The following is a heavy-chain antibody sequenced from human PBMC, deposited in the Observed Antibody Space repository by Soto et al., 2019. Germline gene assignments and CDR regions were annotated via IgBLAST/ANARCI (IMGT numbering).Heavy chain of an antibody. CDR3: AKTYYDVWSGFVDAFDI. V-gene: IGHV4-39*01. J-gene: IGHJ3*02. D-gene: IGHD3-3*01. CDR1: GGSVSSHSHY. CDR2: IYYSGST. Sequence: SETLSLTCAVSGGSVSSHSHYWGWIRQPPGKGLEWIGNIYYSGSTYYNPSLESRVTISVDTSKNQFSLRLSSVTAADTAVYYCAKTYYDVWSGFVDAFDIWGQGTMVTVSS.